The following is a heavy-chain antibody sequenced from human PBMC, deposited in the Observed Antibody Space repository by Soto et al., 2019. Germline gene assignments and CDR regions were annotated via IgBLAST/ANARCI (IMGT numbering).Heavy chain of an antibody. CDR1: GFTFSSYS. D-gene: IGHD7-27*01. CDR3: ARAGAPVDY. V-gene: IGHV3-21*01. J-gene: IGHJ4*02. Sequence: EVQLVESGGGLVKPGGSLRLSCAASGFTFSSYSMNWVRQAPGKGLEWVSSISSSSSYIYYADSVKGRFTISRDNAKNSLDLQMNGLRAEDTAVYYCARAGAPVDYWGQGTLVTVSS. CDR2: ISSSSSYI.